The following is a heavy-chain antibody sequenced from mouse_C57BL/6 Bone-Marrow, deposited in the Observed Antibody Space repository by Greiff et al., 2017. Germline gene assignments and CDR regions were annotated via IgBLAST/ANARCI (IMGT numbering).Heavy chain of an antibody. CDR3: ARRYYYGSSPWYFDV. V-gene: IGHV5-12*01. Sequence: EVKLVESGGGLVQPGGSLKLSCAASGFTFSDYYMYWVRQTPEKRLEWVAYISNGGGSTYYPDTVKGRFTISRDNAKNTLYLQMSRLKSEDTAMYYCARRYYYGSSPWYFDVWGTGTTVTVSS. CDR2: ISNGGGST. J-gene: IGHJ1*03. CDR1: GFTFSDYY. D-gene: IGHD1-1*01.